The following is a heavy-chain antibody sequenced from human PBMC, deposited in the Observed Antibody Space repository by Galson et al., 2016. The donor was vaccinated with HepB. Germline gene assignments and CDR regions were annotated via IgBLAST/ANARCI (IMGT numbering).Heavy chain of an antibody. Sequence: FLRLSCAASGFTSSSYWMNWVRQAPEKGLQWVANIKKDGNEKNYVDSVKGRVTNSRDNAKNSLYLQMNSLRAEDTAVYYCAGGAGWTEDYWGQGTLVTVSS. CDR2: IKKDGNEK. D-gene: IGHD1-26*01. J-gene: IGHJ4*02. V-gene: IGHV3-7*03. CDR1: GFTSSSYW. CDR3: AGGAGWTEDY.